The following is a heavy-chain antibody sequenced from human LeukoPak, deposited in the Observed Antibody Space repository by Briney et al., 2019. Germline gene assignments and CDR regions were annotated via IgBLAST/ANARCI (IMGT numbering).Heavy chain of an antibody. V-gene: IGHV4-34*01. CDR2: INHSGST. CDR3: ARRPSGYSYYYYYMDV. CDR1: GGSFSGYY. J-gene: IGHJ6*03. D-gene: IGHD5-12*01. Sequence: SETLSLTCAVYGGSFSGYYWSWIRQPPGKGLEWIGEINHSGSTNYNPSLKSRVTISVDTSKNQFSLKLSSVTAADTAVYYCARRPSGYSYYYYYMDVRGKGTTVTISS.